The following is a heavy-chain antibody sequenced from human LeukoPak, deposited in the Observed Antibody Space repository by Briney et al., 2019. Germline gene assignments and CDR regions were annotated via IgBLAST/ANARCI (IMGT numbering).Heavy chain of an antibody. CDR1: GFTFDDYG. D-gene: IGHD7-27*01. CDR2: INWNGGST. CDR3: ARAGAEYYYGMDV. J-gene: IGHJ6*02. Sequence: GGSPRLSCAASGFTFDDYGMSWVRQAPGKGLEWVSGINWNGGSTGYADSVKGRFTISRDNAKNSLYLQMNSLRAEDTASYHCARAGAEYYYGMDVWGQGTTVIVSS. V-gene: IGHV3-20*01.